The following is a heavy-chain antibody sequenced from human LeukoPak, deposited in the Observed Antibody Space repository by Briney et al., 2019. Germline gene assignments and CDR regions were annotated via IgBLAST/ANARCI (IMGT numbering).Heavy chain of an antibody. Sequence: ASVKVSCKASGGTFSSYAISWVRQAPGQGPEWMGRIIPILGIANYAQKFQGRVTITADKSTSTAYMELSSLRSEDTAVYYCAVSYGSGSYYPESPFDYWGQGTLVTVSS. D-gene: IGHD3-10*01. J-gene: IGHJ4*02. V-gene: IGHV1-69*04. CDR1: GGTFSSYA. CDR3: AVSYGSGSYYPESPFDY. CDR2: IIPILGIA.